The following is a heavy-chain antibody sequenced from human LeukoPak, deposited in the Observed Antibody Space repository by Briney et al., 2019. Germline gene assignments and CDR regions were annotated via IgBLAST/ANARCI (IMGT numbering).Heavy chain of an antibody. J-gene: IGHJ4*02. V-gene: IGHV1-69*13. CDR3: ARDKFGAGTYVFDY. D-gene: IGHD3-10*01. CDR1: GGSFSSYA. CDR2: IIPMFRTA. Sequence: SVKVSCKASGGSFSSYAISWVRQAPGQGLEWMGGIIPMFRTANYAQNFQVRVTITADESTSTVYMELSSLRSEDTSVYYCARDKFGAGTYVFDYWGQGTLVTVSS.